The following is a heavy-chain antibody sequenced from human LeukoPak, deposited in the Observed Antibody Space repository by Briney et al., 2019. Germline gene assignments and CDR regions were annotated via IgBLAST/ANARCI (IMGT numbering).Heavy chain of an antibody. J-gene: IGHJ4*02. CDR3: ATLTVASSFDY. Sequence: GGSLRLSCAASEFAFGVYEMYWVRQAPGKGLEWVSYISSTGGSRYYADSVKGRFTISRDNAKNSLYLQMNSLRGEDTAVYYCATLTVASSFDYWGQGALVTVSS. D-gene: IGHD6-19*01. CDR1: EFAFGVYE. V-gene: IGHV3-48*03. CDR2: ISSTGGSR.